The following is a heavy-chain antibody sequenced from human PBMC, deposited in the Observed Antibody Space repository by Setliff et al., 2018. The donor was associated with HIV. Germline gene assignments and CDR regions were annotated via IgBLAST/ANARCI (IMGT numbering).Heavy chain of an antibody. CDR3: ARGLNWHFDL. J-gene: IGHJ2*01. CDR2: INPNSGGT. Sequence: RASVKVSCKASGYIFTDYYIHWVRQAPGQGLEWMGWINPNSGGTNYAQKFQGRVTMTRDTSISTAYMELSRLRSDDTAVYYCARGLNWHFDLWGRGTLVTVSS. D-gene: IGHD2-21*02. V-gene: IGHV1-2*02. CDR1: GYIFTDYY.